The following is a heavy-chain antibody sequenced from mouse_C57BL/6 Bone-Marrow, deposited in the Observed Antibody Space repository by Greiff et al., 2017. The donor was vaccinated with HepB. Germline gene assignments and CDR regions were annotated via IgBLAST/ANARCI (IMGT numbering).Heavy chain of an antibody. CDR2: IWRGGST. D-gene: IGHD3-2*02. V-gene: IGHV2-5*01. Sequence: QAQLQQSGPGLVQPSQSLSITCTVSGFSLTSYGVHWVRQSPGKGLEWLGVIWRGGSTDYNAAFMSRLSITKDNSKSQVFFRMNSLQADDTAIYYRAKKQSSGYGWFAYWGQGTLVTVSA. CDR3: AKKQSSGYGWFAY. J-gene: IGHJ3*01. CDR1: GFSLTSYG.